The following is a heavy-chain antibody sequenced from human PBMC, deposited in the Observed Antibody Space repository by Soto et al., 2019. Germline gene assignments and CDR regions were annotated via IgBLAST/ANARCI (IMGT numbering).Heavy chain of an antibody. CDR2: IMPIFRTP. V-gene: IGHV1-69*01. Sequence: QVQLVQSGAEVKKPGATVKVSCKASRYTFTTYYMHWVRQAPGQGLEWMGGIMPIFRTPDYAQKFQGRVTITADESTSTAYMELSGLRSDDTAVYYCARDKDRPQLGGNYYYILDVWGQGTTVTVSS. D-gene: IGHD3-3*02. CDR3: ARDKDRPQLGGNYYYILDV. CDR1: RYTFTTYY. J-gene: IGHJ6*02.